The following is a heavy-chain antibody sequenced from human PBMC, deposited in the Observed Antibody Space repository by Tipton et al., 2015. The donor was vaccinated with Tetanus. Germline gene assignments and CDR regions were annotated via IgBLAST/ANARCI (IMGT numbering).Heavy chain of an antibody. CDR2: IYYRGET. D-gene: IGHD3-22*01. CDR1: GASFSSGDYY. Sequence: TLSLTCTVSGASFSSGDYYWTWMRQSPGKGLEWLGYIYYRGETNYNPSVSSRLTISLDTSKNQVSLRLTSVTAADTAVYFCARIRYYPDSSAFLSDYWGRGIRVTVSS. V-gene: IGHV4-61*08. J-gene: IGHJ4*02. CDR3: ARIRYYPDSSAFLSDY.